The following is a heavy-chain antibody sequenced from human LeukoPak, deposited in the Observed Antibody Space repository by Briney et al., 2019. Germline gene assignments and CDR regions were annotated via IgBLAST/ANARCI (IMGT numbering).Heavy chain of an antibody. CDR3: ARGRSRGYSSGWYGRQYYFDY. CDR2: INHSVST. CDR1: GGSFSGYY. V-gene: IGHV4-34*01. J-gene: IGHJ4*02. D-gene: IGHD6-19*01. Sequence: PSETLSLTCAVYGGSFSGYYWIWIRQPPGKGLEWIGEINHSVSTNYNPSLKSRVTISVDTSKNPFSLKLRSVTAADTAVYYCARGRSRGYSSGWYGRQYYFDYWGQGTLVTVSS.